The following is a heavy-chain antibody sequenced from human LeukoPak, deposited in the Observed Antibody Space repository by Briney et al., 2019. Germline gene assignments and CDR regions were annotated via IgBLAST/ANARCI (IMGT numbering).Heavy chain of an antibody. CDR1: GFTFSRYW. V-gene: IGHV3-7*01. D-gene: IGHD4-17*01. CDR3: AREAPTESDWYFDL. Sequence: PGGSLRLSCAASGFTFSRYWMSWVRQAPGKGLEWVANIKQDGSEKYYVGSVKGRFTISIDNAKKSLFLQMNSLRGDDTALYYCAREAPTESDWYFDLWGRGTLVTVSS. CDR2: IKQDGSEK. J-gene: IGHJ2*01.